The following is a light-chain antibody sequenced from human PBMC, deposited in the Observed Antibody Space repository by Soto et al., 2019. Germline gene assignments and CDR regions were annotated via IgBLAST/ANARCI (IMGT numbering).Light chain of an antibody. J-gene: IGLJ3*02. CDR3: SSYAGSSTVV. V-gene: IGLV2-14*01. Sequence: QSALTQPASVSGSPGQSITISCTGTSSDVGGYKFVSWYQQHPGKAPKLMIYDVSNLPSGSSNRFSGSKSGNTASLTISGLQAEDEADYYCSSYAGSSTVVFGGGTQLTVL. CDR2: DVS. CDR1: SSDVGGYKF.